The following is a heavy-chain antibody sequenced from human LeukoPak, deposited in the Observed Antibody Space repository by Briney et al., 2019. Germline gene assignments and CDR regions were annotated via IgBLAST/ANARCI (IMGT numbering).Heavy chain of an antibody. V-gene: IGHV3-11*01. D-gene: IGHD3-22*01. CDR2: ISSSGTTI. CDR1: GFTFSDYY. J-gene: IGHJ6*03. CDR3: ARPAVIVGTYYYYYYMDV. Sequence: GGSLRLSCAASGFTFSDYYMSWIRQAPGKGLEWVSYISSSGTTIYYADSVKGRFTISRDNAKNSLYLQMNSLRADDTAVYYCARPAVIVGTYYYYYYMDVWGKGTTVTVSS.